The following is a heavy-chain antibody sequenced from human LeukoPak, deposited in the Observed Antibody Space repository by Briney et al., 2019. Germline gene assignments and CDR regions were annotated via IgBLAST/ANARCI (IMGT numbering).Heavy chain of an antibody. Sequence: SQTLSLTCAISGDSVSSNSAAWNWIRQSPSRGLEWLGRTYYRSKWYNDYAVSVKSRITINPDTSKNQFSLQLNSVTPEDTAVYYCARAESSSSAHYYYYGMDVWGQGTTVTVSS. J-gene: IGHJ6*02. D-gene: IGHD6-6*01. CDR1: GDSVSSNSAA. CDR2: TYYRSKWYN. CDR3: ARAESSSSAHYYYYGMDV. V-gene: IGHV6-1*01.